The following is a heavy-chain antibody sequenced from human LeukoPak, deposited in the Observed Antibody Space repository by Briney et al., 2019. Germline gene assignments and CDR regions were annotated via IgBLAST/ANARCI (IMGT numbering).Heavy chain of an antibody. CDR2: ISLDGATT. CDR3: VKDHGWLLYS. Sequence: GGSLRLSCAASGFTFSDHYMDWVRQAPGKGLEWVSGISLDGATTYYAGSVEGRFTISRDNSKNTLYLQMNSLRADDTAVYYCVKDHGWLLYSWGQGTLVTVSS. CDR1: GFTFSDHY. D-gene: IGHD3-9*01. V-gene: IGHV3-23*01. J-gene: IGHJ4*02.